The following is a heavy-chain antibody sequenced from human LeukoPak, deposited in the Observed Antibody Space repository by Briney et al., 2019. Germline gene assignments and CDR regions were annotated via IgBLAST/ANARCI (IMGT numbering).Heavy chain of an antibody. D-gene: IGHD2-15*01. CDR1: GLTFRNYG. CDR2: IYYDGSEK. J-gene: IGHJ4*02. Sequence: PGGSLRLSCAVSGLTFRNYGMHWVRQAPGKGLEWVAIIYYDGSEKYYVDSVKGRLTISRANPKTTLYFQMKSLRAEDTALYYCASGRGGRGGINYFGYWGQGTLVTVSS. CDR3: ASGRGGRGGINYFGY. V-gene: IGHV3-33*01.